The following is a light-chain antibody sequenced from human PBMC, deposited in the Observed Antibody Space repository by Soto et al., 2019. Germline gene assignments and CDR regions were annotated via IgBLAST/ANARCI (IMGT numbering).Light chain of an antibody. Sequence: EIVLTQSPATLSLSPGERATLSCRASQSLSRYLAWYQQKPGQAPRLLIYDASKRATGITARFSGSGSGTIFTLTISSLETEDFAVYYCQQRTNWPPRLTFGGGTKVEI. CDR2: DAS. CDR3: QQRTNWPPRLT. V-gene: IGKV3-11*01. CDR1: QSLSRY. J-gene: IGKJ4*01.